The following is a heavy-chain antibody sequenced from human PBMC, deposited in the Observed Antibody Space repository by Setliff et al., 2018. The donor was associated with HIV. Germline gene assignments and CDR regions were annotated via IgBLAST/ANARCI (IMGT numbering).Heavy chain of an antibody. CDR1: GGSVFISHYY. D-gene: IGHD6-19*01. CDR2: ISYSGST. Sequence: SETLSLTCTVSGGSVFISHYYWAWIRQPPGKGLECIGSISYSGSTYYNPSLKSRLTISVDTSKNYFSLKLTSVPAAATAVYYCASPFRAVGGTMDVWGKVTTLKVFS. J-gene: IGHJ6*04. CDR3: ASPFRAVGGTMDV. V-gene: IGHV4-39*02.